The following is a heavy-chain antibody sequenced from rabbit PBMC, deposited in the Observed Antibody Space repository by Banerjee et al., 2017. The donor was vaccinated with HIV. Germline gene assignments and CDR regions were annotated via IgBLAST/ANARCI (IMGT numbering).Heavy chain of an antibody. Sequence: QEQLEESGGGLVKPEGSLTLTCKASGFDFSSNAMCWVRQAPGKGLEWIGCINTSSGNTVYASWAKGRFTISKTSSTTVTLQMTSLTAADTATYFCARDLAGAIGWNFNLWGPGTLVTVS. CDR3: ARDLAGAIGWNFNL. CDR1: GFDFSSNA. D-gene: IGHD4-1*01. J-gene: IGHJ4*01. V-gene: IGHV1S45*01. CDR2: INTSSGNT.